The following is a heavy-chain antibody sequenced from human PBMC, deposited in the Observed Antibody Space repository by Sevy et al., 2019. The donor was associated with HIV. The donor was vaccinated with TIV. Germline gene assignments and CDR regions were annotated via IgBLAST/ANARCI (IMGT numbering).Heavy chain of an antibody. CDR1: GYTFASEG. J-gene: IGHJ4*02. V-gene: IGHV1-18*01. Sequence: ASVKVSCKASGYTFASEGISWVRQAPGQGLEWMGWIGAYNGNANSAQKRQGRVTMTTDTSTSTAYMELSSLRSDDTAIYYCARVPTYYYGSATYFESWGQGTLVTVSS. CDR3: ARVPTYYYGSATYFES. CDR2: IGAYNGNA. D-gene: IGHD3-10*01.